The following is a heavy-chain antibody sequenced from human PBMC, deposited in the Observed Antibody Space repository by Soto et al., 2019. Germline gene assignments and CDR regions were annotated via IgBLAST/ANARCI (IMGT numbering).Heavy chain of an antibody. J-gene: IGHJ4*02. Sequence: QVQLVQSGVEVKKPGASVKVSCKASGYSFATYGFSWVRQAPGQGLECVGWISAHNGDTHYSQKFQGRVTLTTDTSTNTGYMELRSLTSDDTAVYFCATEPIYYNDGSGYYPLGHWGQGTLVTVSS. CDR1: GYSFATYG. V-gene: IGHV1-18*04. D-gene: IGHD3-22*01. CDR3: ATEPIYYNDGSGYYPLGH. CDR2: ISAHNGDT.